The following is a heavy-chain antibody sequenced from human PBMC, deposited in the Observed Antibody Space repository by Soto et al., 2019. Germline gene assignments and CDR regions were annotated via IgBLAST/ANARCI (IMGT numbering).Heavy chain of an antibody. CDR1: GGSISSSSYY. Sequence: SETLSLTCTVSGGSISSSSYYWGWIRQPPGKGLEWIGSIYYSGSTYYNPSLKSRVTISVDTSKNQFSLKLSSVTAADTAVYYCARDRYGSGYDAFDIWGQGTMVTVSS. CDR2: IYYSGST. V-gene: IGHV4-39*02. J-gene: IGHJ3*02. CDR3: ARDRYGSGYDAFDI. D-gene: IGHD3-3*01.